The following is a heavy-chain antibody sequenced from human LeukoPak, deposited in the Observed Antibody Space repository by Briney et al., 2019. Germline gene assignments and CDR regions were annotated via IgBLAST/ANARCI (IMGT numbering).Heavy chain of an antibody. D-gene: IGHD3-22*01. CDR1: GFTCCDYA. J-gene: IGHJ4*02. V-gene: IGHV3-49*03. Sequence: GGSLRRSCTASGFTCCDYAMSWFRQAPGKGLEWGGFIRSKAYGGTTEYAASVKGRFTISRDDSKSIAYLQMNSLKTEDTAVYYCTRDRYYYDSSHWGQGTLVTVSS. CDR3: TRDRYYYDSSH. CDR2: IRSKAYGGTT.